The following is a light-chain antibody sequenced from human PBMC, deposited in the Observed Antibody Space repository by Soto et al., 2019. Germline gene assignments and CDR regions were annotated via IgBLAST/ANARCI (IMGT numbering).Light chain of an antibody. V-gene: IGKV3-11*01. CDR3: HQRDNWPPT. J-gene: IGKJ4*01. CDR2: DVF. Sequence: EIVLTQSPATLSLSPGERATLSCRASQSVGGHLAWYQQKPGQAPRLLIYDVFNRATGIPPRFSGSWSGTDFTLSISSLEPEDFAAYFCHQRDNWPPTFGGGTKVEIK. CDR1: QSVGGH.